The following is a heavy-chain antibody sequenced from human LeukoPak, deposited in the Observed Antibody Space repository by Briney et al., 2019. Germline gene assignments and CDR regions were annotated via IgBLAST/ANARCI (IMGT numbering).Heavy chain of an antibody. CDR2: IFASGST. Sequence: PSDTLSLTCTVSGDSISSYHWSWTRQPAGKGREWIGRIFASGSTNYNPSLKRRVTISADTSKNQFSLKLTSVTAADTAVYYCARKYSSSSGKNAFDIWGQGTMVTVSS. V-gene: IGHV4-4*07. J-gene: IGHJ3*02. CDR3: ARKYSSSSGKNAFDI. CDR1: GDSISSYH. D-gene: IGHD6-6*01.